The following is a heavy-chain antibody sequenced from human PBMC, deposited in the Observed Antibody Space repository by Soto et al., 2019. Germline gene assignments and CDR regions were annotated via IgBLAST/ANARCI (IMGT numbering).Heavy chain of an antibody. J-gene: IGHJ5*02. Sequence: PSETLSLTCAVYGGSFSGYYWSWIRQPPGKGLEWIGEINHSGSTNYNPSLKSRVTISVDTSKNQFSLKLSSVTAADTAVYYCARVRNLVVVPAAIKHRNWFDPWGQGTLVTVSS. V-gene: IGHV4-34*01. CDR3: ARVRNLVVVPAAIKHRNWFDP. CDR1: GGSFSGYY. CDR2: INHSGST. D-gene: IGHD2-2*02.